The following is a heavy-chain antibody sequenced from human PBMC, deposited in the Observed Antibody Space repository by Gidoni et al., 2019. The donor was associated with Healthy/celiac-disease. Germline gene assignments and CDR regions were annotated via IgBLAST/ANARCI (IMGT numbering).Heavy chain of an antibody. CDR1: GFTFRGSA. J-gene: IGHJ5*02. V-gene: IGHV3-73*01. CDR2: IRSKANSYAT. Sequence: EVQLLASGGGLVQPGVSLKLSCAASGFTFRGSAMHWVRQASGNGLEWVGRIRSKANSYATAYAASVKGRFTISRDDSKNTAYLQMNSLKTEDTAVYYCTRPGIAVAGMVGWFDPWGQGTLVTVSS. CDR3: TRPGIAVAGMVGWFDP. D-gene: IGHD6-19*01.